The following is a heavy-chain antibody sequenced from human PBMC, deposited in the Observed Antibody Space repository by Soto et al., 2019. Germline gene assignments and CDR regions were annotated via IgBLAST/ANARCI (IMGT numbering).Heavy chain of an antibody. CDR1: GDSVSSNSAA. CDR3: ARALCTNGVCSLGGYFDY. Sequence: SQTLSLTCAISGDSVSSNSAAWNWIRQSPSRGLEWLGRTYYRSKWYNDYAVSVKSRITINPDTSKNQFSLQLNSVTPEDTAVYYCARALCTNGVCSLGGYFDYWGQGTLVTVSS. D-gene: IGHD2-8*01. J-gene: IGHJ4*02. V-gene: IGHV6-1*01. CDR2: TYYRSKWYN.